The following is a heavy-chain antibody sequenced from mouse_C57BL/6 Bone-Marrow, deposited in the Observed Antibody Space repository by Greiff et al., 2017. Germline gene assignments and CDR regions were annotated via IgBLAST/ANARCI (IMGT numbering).Heavy chain of an antibody. CDR2: INPSTGGT. CDR1: GYSFTGYY. Sequence: EVQRVESGPELVKPGASVKISCKASGYSFTGYYMNWVKQSPEKSLEWIGEINPSTGGTTYNQKFKAKATLTVDKSSSTAYMQLKSLTSEDSAVYYCARSSPPGGSSSYWYFDVWGTGTTVTVSS. V-gene: IGHV1-42*01. D-gene: IGHD1-1*01. J-gene: IGHJ1*03. CDR3: ARSSPPGGSSSYWYFDV.